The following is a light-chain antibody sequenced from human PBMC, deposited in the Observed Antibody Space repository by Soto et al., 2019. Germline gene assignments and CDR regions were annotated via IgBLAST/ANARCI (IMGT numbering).Light chain of an antibody. Sequence: EIVLTQSPGTLSLSPGERATLSCRASQSVSSSYLAWYQQKPGQAPRLLIYGASSRATGIPDRFRGSGSGTEFALTITRVEPEDVAMYFCQQYGSSPGTFGQGTKVDIK. J-gene: IGKJ1*01. CDR1: QSVSSSY. CDR3: QQYGSSPGT. CDR2: GAS. V-gene: IGKV3-20*01.